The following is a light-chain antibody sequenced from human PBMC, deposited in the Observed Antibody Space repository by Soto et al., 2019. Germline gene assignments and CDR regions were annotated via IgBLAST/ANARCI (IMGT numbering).Light chain of an antibody. Sequence: DIQLTQSPSFLSASVGDRVTITCRASQGIAASLAWYQQKPGNPPRLLIYADSTLQSGVPSRFSGSGSGTRGTLNISSLEPEEFATYYCQQTRTYPRTFGGGTEVVMK. V-gene: IGKV1-9*01. J-gene: IGKJ4*01. CDR1: QGIAAS. CDR3: QQTRTYPRT. CDR2: ADS.